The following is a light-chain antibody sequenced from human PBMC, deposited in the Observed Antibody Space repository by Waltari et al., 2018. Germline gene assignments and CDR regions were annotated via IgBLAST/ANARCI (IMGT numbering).Light chain of an antibody. J-gene: IGLJ3*02. Sequence: SYELTQPPSVSVSPGPTARITCSGDAFTKQYAHWYQQKPGQVPVLVINKDSERPSGIPERFSGSSSGTTVTLTISGVQAEDEADYYCQSGDSSGVGVFGGGTKLTVL. CDR2: KDS. CDR3: QSGDSSGVGV. CDR1: AFTKQY. V-gene: IGLV3-25*03.